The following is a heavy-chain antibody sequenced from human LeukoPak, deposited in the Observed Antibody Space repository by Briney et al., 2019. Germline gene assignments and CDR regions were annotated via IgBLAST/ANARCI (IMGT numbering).Heavy chain of an antibody. J-gene: IGHJ6*03. V-gene: IGHV3-30*02. CDR2: IHYDESNE. Sequence: GGSLRLSCVASGFSFSYGMHWVRQAPGKGLEGLTFIHYDESNEYYADSVKGRFTISRDNYRNTVYLQMNSLRAEDTAVYFCAKAESRSSGYYYYLDVWGKGTTVTVSS. CDR1: GFSFSYG. D-gene: IGHD6-6*01. CDR3: AKAESRSSGYYYYLDV.